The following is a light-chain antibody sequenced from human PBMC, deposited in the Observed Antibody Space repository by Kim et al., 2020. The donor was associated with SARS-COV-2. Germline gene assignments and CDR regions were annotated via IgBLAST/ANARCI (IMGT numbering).Light chain of an antibody. Sequence: ASTGDRVNITCQASHDISNHLNWYQQKPGKAPKLLIYDASKLETGVPSRFSGSGSGTDFTFTISSLQPEDFATYYCQQYDTDPSYTFGQGTKLEI. J-gene: IGKJ2*01. CDR1: HDISNH. V-gene: IGKV1-33*01. CDR2: DAS. CDR3: QQYDTDPSYT.